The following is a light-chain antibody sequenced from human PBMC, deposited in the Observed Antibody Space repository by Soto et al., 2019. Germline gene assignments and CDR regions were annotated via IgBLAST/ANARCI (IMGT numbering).Light chain of an antibody. CDR3: QQYNDWPRT. Sequence: EIVMTQSPATLSVSAGERAALXCRASQSISSNLAWYQQKPGQAPRLLMYGASTRATGIPGRFSGSGSGTEFTLTISSLQSEDFAVYYCQQYNDWPRTFGQGTKVDIK. CDR2: GAS. J-gene: IGKJ1*01. V-gene: IGKV3-15*01. CDR1: QSISSN.